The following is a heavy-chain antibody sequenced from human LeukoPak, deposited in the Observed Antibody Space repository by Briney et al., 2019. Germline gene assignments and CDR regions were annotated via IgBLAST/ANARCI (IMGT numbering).Heavy chain of an antibody. V-gene: IGHV1-18*01. Sequence: VSVKVSCKASGYTFTSYGISWVRQAPGQGLEWMGWISAYNGNTNYAQKLQGRVTMTTDTSTSTAYMELRSLRSDDTAVYYCARASSWVVVVAATESFDPWGQGTLVTVSS. CDR2: ISAYNGNT. CDR1: GYTFTSYG. J-gene: IGHJ5*02. CDR3: ARASSWVVVVAATESFDP. D-gene: IGHD2-15*01.